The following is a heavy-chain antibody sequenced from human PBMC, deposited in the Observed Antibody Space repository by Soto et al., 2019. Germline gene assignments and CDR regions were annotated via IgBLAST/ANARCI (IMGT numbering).Heavy chain of an antibody. D-gene: IGHD2-2*01. J-gene: IGHJ4*02. V-gene: IGHV3-23*01. Sequence: GGSLRLSCAASGFTFSSYALNWVRQAPGKGLEWVSGITGGGTNTFYAGSVKGRFTISRDNSRNTVYLQMNSVRAEDTAVYYCAKEMSSTSRLSFDNWGQGTLVTVSS. CDR2: ITGGGTNT. CDR1: GFTFSSYA. CDR3: AKEMSSTSRLSFDN.